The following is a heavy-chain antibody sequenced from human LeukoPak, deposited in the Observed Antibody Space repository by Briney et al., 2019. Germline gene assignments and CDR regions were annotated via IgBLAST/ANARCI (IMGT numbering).Heavy chain of an antibody. V-gene: IGHV3-30*18. D-gene: IGHD1-26*01. J-gene: IGHJ4*02. CDR2: ISYDGSNK. Sequence: GGSLRLSCAASGFTFSSYGMHWVRQAPGKGLEWVAVISYDGSNKYYADSVKGRFTISRDNSKNTLYLQMNSLRAEDTAVYYCAKDGSVRGPRVGAYDYWGQGTLVTVS. CDR1: GFTFSSYG. CDR3: AKDGSVRGPRVGAYDY.